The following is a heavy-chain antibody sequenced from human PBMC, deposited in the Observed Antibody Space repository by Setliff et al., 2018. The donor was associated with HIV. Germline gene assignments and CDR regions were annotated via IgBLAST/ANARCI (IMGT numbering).Heavy chain of an antibody. CDR2: ISSSATYT. D-gene: IGHD5-18*01. V-gene: IGHV3-11*06. Sequence: GGSLRLSCAASGFTFSDYYMTWIRQAPGKGLEWVSFISSSATYTYYADSVKGRFTISRDNSKNTLYLQMNSLRAEDTAVYYCARDQWGYSYGYYYYYYMDVWGKGTTVTVSS. CDR1: GFTFSDYY. CDR3: ARDQWGYSYGYYYYYYMDV. J-gene: IGHJ6*03.